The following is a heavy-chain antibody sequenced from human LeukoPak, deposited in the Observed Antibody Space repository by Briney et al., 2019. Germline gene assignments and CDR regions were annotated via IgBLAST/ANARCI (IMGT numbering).Heavy chain of an antibody. D-gene: IGHD1-14*01. CDR3: AALTEGY. CDR2: ISNDGGST. Sequence: GGSLRLSCAASGFTLSRCAMQWVRQAPGQGLEYVSGISNDGGSTYYASSVKGRFTISRDNSKNTLCLQMGSLRVEDMAVYYCAALTEGYWGQGTLVTVSS. V-gene: IGHV3-64*01. CDR1: GFTLSRCA. J-gene: IGHJ4*02.